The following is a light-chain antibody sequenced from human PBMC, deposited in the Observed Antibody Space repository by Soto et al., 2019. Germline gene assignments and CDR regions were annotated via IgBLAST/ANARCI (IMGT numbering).Light chain of an antibody. CDR1: QSISIY. CDR2: AAS. V-gene: IGKV1-8*01. Sequence: AVRMTQTPSSFSASTGDRVTITCRASQSISIYLAWYQQKPGKAPKLLIYAASTLQSGVPSRFSGSGSGTDFTLTISCLQSEDFATYYCQQYYSYPKTFGQGIKADIK. CDR3: QQYYSYPKT. J-gene: IGKJ1*01.